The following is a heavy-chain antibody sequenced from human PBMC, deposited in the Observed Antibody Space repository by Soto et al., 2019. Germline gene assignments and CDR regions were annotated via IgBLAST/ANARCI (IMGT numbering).Heavy chain of an antibody. V-gene: IGHV3-33*01. Sequence: QGQLVESGGGVVQPGRSLRLSCAASGFTFSSYGMHWVRQAPGKGLEWVAVIWYDGNNKYYADSVKGRFTISRDKSKNTLYLQMNSLRAEDTAVYYCAGVGSTSPYGMDVWGQGTTVTVSS. CDR2: IWYDGNNK. D-gene: IGHD2-2*01. CDR3: AGVGSTSPYGMDV. J-gene: IGHJ6*02. CDR1: GFTFSSYG.